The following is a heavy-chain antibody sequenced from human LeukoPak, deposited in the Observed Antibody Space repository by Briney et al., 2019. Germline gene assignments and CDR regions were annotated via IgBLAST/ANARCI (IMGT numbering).Heavy chain of an antibody. CDR1: GFTFTTYW. CDR2: INPDGSST. J-gene: IGHJ4*02. Sequence: GGSLRLSCVASGFTFTTYWMHWVRQGPGKGLVWVSLINPDGSSTNYADSVKGRFTISRDNAKNTVYLQMNSLRAEDTAVYYCVRYGSFSYWGQGTLVTVSS. D-gene: IGHD2-15*01. CDR3: VRYGSFSY. V-gene: IGHV3-74*01.